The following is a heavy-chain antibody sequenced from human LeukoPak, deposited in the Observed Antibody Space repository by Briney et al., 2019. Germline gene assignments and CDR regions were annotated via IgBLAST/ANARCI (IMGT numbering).Heavy chain of an antibody. V-gene: IGHV1-2*02. Sequence: GASVKVSCKASGYTFTGYYMHWVRQAPGQGLEWMGWINPNSGGTNYAQKFQGRVTMTRDTSISTAYMELSRLRSHDTAVYYCARDYEVWGSVPDWGQGTLVTVSS. CDR1: GYTFTGYY. CDR3: ARDYEVWGSVPD. CDR2: INPNSGGT. D-gene: IGHD3-16*01. J-gene: IGHJ4*02.